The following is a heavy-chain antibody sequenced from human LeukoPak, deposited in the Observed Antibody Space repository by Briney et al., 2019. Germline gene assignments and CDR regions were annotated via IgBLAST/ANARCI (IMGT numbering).Heavy chain of an antibody. J-gene: IGHJ4*02. CDR1: GFTFDDYG. CDR3: ESQSGSSDY. Sequence: GGSLRLSCAASGFTFDDYGMSWVRQAPGKGLEWVSGIDRNGGSTYYADSVKGRFTISRDNSKNTLYLQMNSLRAEDTAVYYCESQSGSSDYWGQGTLVTVSS. D-gene: IGHD1-26*01. CDR2: IDRNGGST. V-gene: IGHV3-20*04.